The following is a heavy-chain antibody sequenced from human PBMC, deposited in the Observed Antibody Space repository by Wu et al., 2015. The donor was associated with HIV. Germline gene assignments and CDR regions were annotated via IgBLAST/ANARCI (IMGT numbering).Heavy chain of an antibody. CDR3: ARDGYNSGDAFDI. D-gene: IGHD5-24*01. J-gene: IGHJ3*02. CDR1: GYIFTDYY. Sequence: QVQLLQSGAEVRKPGASVRVSCKTSGYIFTDYYIHWVRQAPGQGLEWMGWMNPNSGNTGYAQKFQGRVTMTRNTSISTAYMELSSLRSEDTAVYYCARDGYNSGDAFDIWGQGTMVTSLQ. CDR2: MNPNSGNT. V-gene: IGHV1-8*02.